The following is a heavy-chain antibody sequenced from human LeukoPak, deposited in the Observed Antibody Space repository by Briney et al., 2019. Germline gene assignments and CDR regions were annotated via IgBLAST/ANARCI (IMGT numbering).Heavy chain of an antibody. J-gene: IGHJ5*02. CDR1: GFTFRSYE. CDR3: TTLGTRP. CDR2: IKSKTGGGTT. Sequence: KPGGSLRLSCVASGFTFRSYEMNWVRQAPGKGLEWVARIKSKTGGGTTDYGAPVKGRFTISRDDSKNTVYLQMNSLKTEDTAVYYRTTLGTRPWGQGTLVTVSS. V-gene: IGHV3-15*01.